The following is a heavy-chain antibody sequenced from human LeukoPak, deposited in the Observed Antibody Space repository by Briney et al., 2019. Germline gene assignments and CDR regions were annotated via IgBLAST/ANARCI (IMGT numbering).Heavy chain of an antibody. CDR3: ARDIAAAGT. Sequence: SETLSLTCTVSGGSISSYYWSWNRQPPGKGLEWIGYIYYSGSTNYNPSLKSRVTISVDTSKNQFSLKLSSVTAADTAVYYCARDIAAAGTWGQGTLVTVSS. CDR1: GGSISSYY. V-gene: IGHV4-59*01. D-gene: IGHD6-13*01. J-gene: IGHJ4*02. CDR2: IYYSGST.